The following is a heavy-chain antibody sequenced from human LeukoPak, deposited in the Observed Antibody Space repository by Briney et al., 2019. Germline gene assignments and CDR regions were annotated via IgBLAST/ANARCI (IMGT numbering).Heavy chain of an antibody. V-gene: IGHV3-23*01. CDR2: ISGSGGST. CDR3: AKDYGDNRNNWFDP. J-gene: IGHJ5*02. CDR1: GFTFSSYP. D-gene: IGHD4-17*01. Sequence: PGGSLRLSCAASGFTFSSYPMSWVRQAPGKGLEWVSAISGSGGSTYYADSVKGRVTISRDSSKSTLYLQMNSLRAEDTAVYYCAKDYGDNRNNWFDPWGQGTLVTVSS.